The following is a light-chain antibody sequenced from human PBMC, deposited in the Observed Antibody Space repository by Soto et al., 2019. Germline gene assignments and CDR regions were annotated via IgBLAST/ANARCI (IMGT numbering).Light chain of an antibody. J-gene: IGLJ3*02. V-gene: IGLV2-11*01. Sequence: QSALTQPRSVSGSPGQSVTISCTGTGSDVGGYDYVSWYQQHPGKAPKLIIYDVSKRPSGVPDRFSGSKSGNTASLTISGLQAEDDADYYCCSYAGSYTWVFGGGTKLTVL. CDR2: DVS. CDR3: CSYAGSYTWV. CDR1: GSDVGGYDY.